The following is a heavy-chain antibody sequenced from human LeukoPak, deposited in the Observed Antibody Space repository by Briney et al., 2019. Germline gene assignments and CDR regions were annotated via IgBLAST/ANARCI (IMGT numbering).Heavy chain of an antibody. CDR1: GFTLSSYS. J-gene: IGHJ6*02. V-gene: IGHV3-21*01. Sequence: PGGSLRLSCAASGFTLSSYSMNWVRQAPGKGLEWVSSISSNTKYIYYADSVKGRFTISRDNAKNSLYLQMNSLRAEDTAVYYCARAYPYYYYGMDVWGQGTTVTVSS. CDR2: ISSNTKYI. CDR3: ARAYPYYYYGMDV. D-gene: IGHD2-2*02.